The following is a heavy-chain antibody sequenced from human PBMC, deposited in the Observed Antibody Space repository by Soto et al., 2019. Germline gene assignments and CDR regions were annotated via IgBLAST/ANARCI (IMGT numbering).Heavy chain of an antibody. Sequence: GALKLSCAAPGFTFNHYCMTWVPQAPGKGLEWVSAISGGGDTTSYADSVKGRFTVSRDGSKNTLYLQMSSLRAEDTALYYCAKGRGGSGSLTPRVDFWGQGTLVSVS. V-gene: IGHV3-23*01. CDR3: AKGRGGSGSLTPRVDF. D-gene: IGHD3-10*01. CDR2: ISGGGDTT. CDR1: GFTFNHYC. J-gene: IGHJ4*02.